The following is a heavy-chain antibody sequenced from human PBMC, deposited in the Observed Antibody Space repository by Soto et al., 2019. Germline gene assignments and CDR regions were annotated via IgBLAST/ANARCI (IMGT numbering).Heavy chain of an antibody. CDR3: TTDRGQMYDFDC. J-gene: IGHJ4*02. CDR2: IKSKTDGGTA. V-gene: IGHV3-15*01. CDR1: GFTFDNAW. D-gene: IGHD2-8*01. Sequence: EVKLVESGGGLVKPGGSLRLSCAASGFTFDNAWMSWVRQAPGKGLEWVGRIKSKTDGGTADYAAPVKGRFTISRDDSKNTLFLQMNSLKTEDTAVYYCTTDRGQMYDFDCWGQGTLVPVSS.